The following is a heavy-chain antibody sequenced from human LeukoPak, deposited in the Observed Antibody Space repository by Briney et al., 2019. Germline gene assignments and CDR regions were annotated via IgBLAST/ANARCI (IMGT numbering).Heavy chain of an antibody. CDR3: ARSYYDSSGYYIPEYFQH. V-gene: IGHV4-34*01. CDR1: GGSFSGYY. D-gene: IGHD3-22*01. Sequence: PSETLSLTCAVYGGSFSGYYWSWIRQPPGKGLEWIGEINHSGSTNYNPSLKSRVTISVDTSKNQFSLKLSSVTAADTAVYYCARSYYDSSGYYIPEYFQHWGQGTLVTVSS. CDR2: INHSGST. J-gene: IGHJ1*01.